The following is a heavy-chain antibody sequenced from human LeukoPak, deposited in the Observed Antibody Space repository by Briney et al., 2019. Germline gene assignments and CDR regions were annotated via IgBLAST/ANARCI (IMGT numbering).Heavy chain of an antibody. Sequence: GGSLRLSCAASGFTFSSYAMHWVRQVPGKGLEWVAVISYDGSNKYYADSVKGRFTISRDNSKNTLYLQMNSLRAEDTAVYYCARDHNWNSLDYWGQGTLVTVSS. CDR2: ISYDGSNK. CDR3: ARDHNWNSLDY. CDR1: GFTFSSYA. D-gene: IGHD1-1*01. J-gene: IGHJ4*02. V-gene: IGHV3-30*04.